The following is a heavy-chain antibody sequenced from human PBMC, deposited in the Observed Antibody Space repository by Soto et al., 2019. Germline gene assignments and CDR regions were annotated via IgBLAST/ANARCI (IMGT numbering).Heavy chain of an antibody. CDR3: ARSVEWLASFDY. V-gene: IGHV1-8*01. Sequence: QVQLVQSGAEVKKPGASVKVSCKASGYTFTSYDINWVRQATGQGLEWMGWMNPNSGNTGYAQKFQGRVTMTRNTSISTADMELSSLRSEDTAVYYCARSVEWLASFDYWGPGTLVTVSS. J-gene: IGHJ4*02. D-gene: IGHD6-19*01. CDR1: GYTFTSYD. CDR2: MNPNSGNT.